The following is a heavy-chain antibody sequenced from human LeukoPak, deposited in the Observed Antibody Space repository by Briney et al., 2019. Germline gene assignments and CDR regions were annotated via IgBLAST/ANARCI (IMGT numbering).Heavy chain of an antibody. CDR1: GASINSAHSY. Sequence: SETLSLTCAVSGASINSAHSYWSWIRQPAGKGLEWIGRIYSAGSTNYNSFLKRRVTISMESSKNEISLSLTSVTAEDTAVYYCARLPTPYCSGDCYGNAFDIWGQGTMVTVSS. V-gene: IGHV4-61*02. CDR2: IYSAGST. D-gene: IGHD2-21*02. J-gene: IGHJ3*02. CDR3: ARLPTPYCSGDCYGNAFDI.